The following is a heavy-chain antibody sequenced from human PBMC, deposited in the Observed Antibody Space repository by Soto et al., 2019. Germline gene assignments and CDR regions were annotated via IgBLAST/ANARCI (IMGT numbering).Heavy chain of an antibody. Sequence: QVQLVQSGAEVKKPGASVKVSCKTSGYTFTTYSVHWVRQAPGQRLEWMGWINAGNGDTKYSQKFQGRVTITRDTSESTAYMELNSLRSEDTTVYYCARGQGTYADYWGQGTLVSVSS. CDR1: GYTFTTYS. CDR3: ARGQGTYADY. D-gene: IGHD3-10*01. CDR2: INAGNGDT. J-gene: IGHJ4*02. V-gene: IGHV1-3*01.